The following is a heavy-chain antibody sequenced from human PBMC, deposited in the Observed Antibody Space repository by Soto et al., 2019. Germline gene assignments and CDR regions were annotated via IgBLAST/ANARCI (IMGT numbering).Heavy chain of an antibody. CDR2: IIPIFGTA. Sequence: GASVKVSCKASGGTFSSYAISWVRQAPGQGLEWMGGIIPIFGTANYAQKFQGRVTITADESTSTAYMELSSLRSEDTAVYYCARVLMVRGVIIPTGYYYYGMDVWGQGTTVTVSS. CDR1: GGTFSSYA. J-gene: IGHJ6*02. D-gene: IGHD3-10*01. CDR3: ARVLMVRGVIIPTGYYYYGMDV. V-gene: IGHV1-69*13.